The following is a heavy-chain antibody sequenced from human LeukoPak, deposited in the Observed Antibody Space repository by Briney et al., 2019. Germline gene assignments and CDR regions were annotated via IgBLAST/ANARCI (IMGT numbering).Heavy chain of an antibody. J-gene: IGHJ4*02. D-gene: IGHD5-24*01. CDR1: GFIFSSCA. V-gene: IGHV3-23*01. CDR3: TKDHIGYNQPIDY. CDR2: VSGGGGST. Sequence: GASLTLSCAASGFIFSSCAMNWVRQAPGKGLEWVSTVSGGGGSTYYADSVKGRFTISRDNSKNTVHLHMSSLRAEDTAIYFCTKDHIGYNQPIDYWGQGTLVTVSS.